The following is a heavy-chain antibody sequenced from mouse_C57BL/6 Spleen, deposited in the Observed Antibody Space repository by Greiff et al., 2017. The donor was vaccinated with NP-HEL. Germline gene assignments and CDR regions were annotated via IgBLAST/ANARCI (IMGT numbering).Heavy chain of an antibody. J-gene: IGHJ4*01. CDR3: ARTLLTTVVDYAMDY. CDR1: GFSLTSYG. D-gene: IGHD1-1*01. V-gene: IGHV2-2*01. CDR2: IWSGGST. Sequence: VKLVESGPGLVQPSQSLSITCTVSGFSLTSYGVHWVRQSPGKGLEWLGVIWSGGSTDYNAAFISRLSISKDNSKSQVFFKMNSLQADDTAIYYCARTLLTTVVDYAMDYWGQGTSVTVSS.